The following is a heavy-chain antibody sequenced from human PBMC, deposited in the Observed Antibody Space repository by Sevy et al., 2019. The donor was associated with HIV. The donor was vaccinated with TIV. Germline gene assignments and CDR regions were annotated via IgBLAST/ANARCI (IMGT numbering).Heavy chain of an antibody. J-gene: IGHJ3*02. V-gene: IGHV3-74*01. D-gene: IGHD2-2*01. Sequence: GGSLRLSCAASGFTFSSYWMHWVRQAPGEGLVWVSRINSDGSSTTYADSVKGRFTISRDNAKNTLYLQMNSLRAEDTAVYYCARRVVPAAIRDAFDILGQGTMVTVSS. CDR2: INSDGSST. CDR3: ARRVVPAAIRDAFDI. CDR1: GFTFSSYW.